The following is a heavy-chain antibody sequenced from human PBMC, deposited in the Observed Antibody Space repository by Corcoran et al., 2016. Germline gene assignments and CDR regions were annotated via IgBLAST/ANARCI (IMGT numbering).Heavy chain of an antibody. V-gene: IGHV3-33*01. CDR1: GFTFSKYG. D-gene: IGHD3-10*01. CDR2: IWYDGSND. Sequence: QVQLVESGGGVVQPGRSLRLSCAASGFTFSKYGMHWVRQAPGTGLEWVAVIWYDGSNDYYPNSVKGRLPISRDKSQTTLDLQTSSLRAGSAAVSDLARDRRSFEEYGLDYWGQGTPVTVSS. J-gene: IGHJ4*02. CDR3: ARDRRSFEEYGLDY.